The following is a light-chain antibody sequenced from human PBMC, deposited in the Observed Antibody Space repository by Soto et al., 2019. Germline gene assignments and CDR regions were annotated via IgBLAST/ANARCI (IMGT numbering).Light chain of an antibody. V-gene: IGLV1-44*01. Sequence: QSVLTQPPSASGTPGQRVTIPCSGSSSNIGSNTVNWYQQLPGTAPKLLIYSINQRPSGVPDRFSGSKSGTSASLAISGLQSEDEADYYCAAWDDSLNGHVVFGGGTKVTVL. CDR2: SIN. J-gene: IGLJ2*01. CDR3: AAWDDSLNGHVV. CDR1: SSNIGSNT.